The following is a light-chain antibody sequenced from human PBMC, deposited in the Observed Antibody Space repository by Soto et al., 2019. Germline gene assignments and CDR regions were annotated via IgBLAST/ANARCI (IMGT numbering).Light chain of an antibody. CDR3: QQYNNWPLLT. CDR2: GVS. CDR1: QSVRRN. J-gene: IGKJ4*01. Sequence: EIVMTQSPATLSVSPGERATLSCRASQSVRRNLAWYQQKPGQAPRLLIYGVSTRATGIPARISGSGSGTEFTLTISSLQSEDFAVYYCQQYNNWPLLTFGGGTKVEIK. V-gene: IGKV3-15*01.